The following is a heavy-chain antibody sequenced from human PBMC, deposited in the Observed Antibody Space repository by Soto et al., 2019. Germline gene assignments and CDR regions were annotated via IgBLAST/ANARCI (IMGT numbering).Heavy chain of an antibody. CDR3: ARGRNYILTGYYDY. D-gene: IGHD3-9*01. V-gene: IGHV4-39*02. J-gene: IGHJ4*02. CDR2: IYSSGAT. Sequence: LSLTCSVSGGSLTSGSYYWGWIRQPPGQGLEWIASIYSSGATYYSPSLKSRVTISVDTSKNQFSLQLSSVTAADTAMYYCARGRNYILTGYYDYWGQGTLVTVSS. CDR1: GGSLTSGSYY.